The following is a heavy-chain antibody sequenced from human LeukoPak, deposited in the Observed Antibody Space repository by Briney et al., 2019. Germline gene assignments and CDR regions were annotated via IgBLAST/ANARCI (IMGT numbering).Heavy chain of an antibody. CDR2: IYYSAST. D-gene: IGHD2-2*01. J-gene: IGHJ5*02. CDR1: NGSIITTTYY. CDR3: ARGYQLLQRTANNWFDP. V-gene: IGHV4-39*01. Sequence: SETLSLTCTVSNGSIITTTYYWGWLRQPPGKGLEWVGSIYYSASTYYNPSLKSRVTISVDTSKNQFSLKLSSVTAADTAVYYCARGYQLLQRTANNWFDPWGQGTLVTVSS.